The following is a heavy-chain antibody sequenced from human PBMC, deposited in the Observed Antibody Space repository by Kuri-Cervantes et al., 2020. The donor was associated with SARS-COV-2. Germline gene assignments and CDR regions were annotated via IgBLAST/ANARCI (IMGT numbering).Heavy chain of an antibody. CDR3: ARAYSSSWPIDY. V-gene: IGHV3-74*01. CDR2: INSDGSST. J-gene: IGHJ4*02. D-gene: IGHD6-13*01. CDR1: GFTFSSYW. Sequence: GGSLRLSCAASGFTFSSYWMHWVRQAPGKGLVWVSRINSDGSSTSYVDSVKGRFTISRDNAKNTLYLQMNSLRAEDAAVYYCARAYSSSWPIDYWGQGTLVTVSS.